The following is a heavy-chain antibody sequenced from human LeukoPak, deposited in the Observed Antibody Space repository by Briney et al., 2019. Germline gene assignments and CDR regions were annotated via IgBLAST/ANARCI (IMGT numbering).Heavy chain of an antibody. Sequence: TSETLSLTCTVSGGSISTSRHYWGWIRQPPGKGLEWIGNMYYSGSTYYNPSLKSRVTISVDTYKSRFSLKLSSVTAADTAVYYCATTVTTRYYFDYWGQGTLVTVSS. CDR3: ATTVTTRYYFDY. J-gene: IGHJ4*02. CDR2: MYYSGST. D-gene: IGHD4-17*01. CDR1: GGSISTSRHY. V-gene: IGHV4-39*01.